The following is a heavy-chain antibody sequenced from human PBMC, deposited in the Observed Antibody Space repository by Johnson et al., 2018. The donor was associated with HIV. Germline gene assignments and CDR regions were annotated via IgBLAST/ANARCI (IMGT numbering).Heavy chain of an antibody. D-gene: IGHD3-16*01. CDR1: GFTFDDYA. CDR2: INWNGGST. J-gene: IGHJ3*02. CDR3: ARGRPWGWELRRDAFDI. Sequence: VQLVESGGGLVQPGRSLRLSCAASGFTFDDYAMHWVRQVPGKGLEWISGINWNGGSTGYADSVKGRFTISRDNAKKSLYLQMNSLRDEDTALYYCARGRPWGWELRRDAFDIWGQGTMVTVSS. V-gene: IGHV3-9*01.